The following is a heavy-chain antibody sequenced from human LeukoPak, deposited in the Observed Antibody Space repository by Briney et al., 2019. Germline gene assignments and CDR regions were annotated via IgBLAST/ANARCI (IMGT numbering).Heavy chain of an antibody. V-gene: IGHV4-61*02. CDR1: GGSISDSSYY. CDR2: IYTSGST. J-gene: IGHJ4*02. Sequence: SETLSLTCTVSGGSISDSSYYWGWIRQPAGKGLEWIGRIYTSGSTNYNPSLKSRVTMSVDTSKSQFSLKLSSVTAADTAVYYCASGYSYGLFDYWGQGTLVTVSS. CDR3: ASGYSYGLFDY. D-gene: IGHD5-18*01.